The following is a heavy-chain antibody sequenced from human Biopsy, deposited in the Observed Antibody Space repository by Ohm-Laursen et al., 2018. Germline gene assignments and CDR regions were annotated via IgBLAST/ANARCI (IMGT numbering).Heavy chain of an antibody. J-gene: IGHJ4*02. Sequence: LRLSCAASGFPFTGFSMNWVRQAPGKGLEWVSSISASGNHIYYTDSVKGRFTVSRDNGKNSVYLQMNSLRVEDTAVYYCARDGEAKYCKHGVCPSDFWGQGTLVTVSS. CDR3: ARDGEAKYCKHGVCPSDF. CDR1: GFPFTGFS. D-gene: IGHD2-8*01. CDR2: ISASGNHI. V-gene: IGHV3-21*01.